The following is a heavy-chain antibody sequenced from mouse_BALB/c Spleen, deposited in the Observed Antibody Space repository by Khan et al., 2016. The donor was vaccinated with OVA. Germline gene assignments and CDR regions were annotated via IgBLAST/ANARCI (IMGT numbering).Heavy chain of an antibody. J-gene: IGHJ2*01. CDR2: ISYSGGT. V-gene: IGHV3-2*02. Sequence: EVQLQESGPGLVKPSQSLSLTCTVTGYSITSGYAWNWIRQFPGNKLEWMGYISYSGGTSYNPSLKSRISIIRDTSKNQFFLQLNSGTTEDTATYYCARGNYYGYYFDYWGQGTPLTVSS. CDR3: ARGNYYGYYFDY. CDR1: GYSITSGYA. D-gene: IGHD1-1*01.